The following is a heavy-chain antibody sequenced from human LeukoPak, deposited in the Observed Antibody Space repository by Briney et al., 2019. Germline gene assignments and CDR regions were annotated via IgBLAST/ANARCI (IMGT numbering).Heavy chain of an antibody. D-gene: IGHD2-15*01. J-gene: IGHJ1*01. Sequence: PSGTLSLTCAVSGGSFSSNNWWSWVRPPPGKGLEWIGEIYHSGSTKYNPSLKSRVTMSIDKSKNQFSLNLSFVTAADTAVYYCARAPDGVVEYFQYWGQGTLVTVSS. CDR1: GGSFSSNNW. CDR2: IYHSGST. CDR3: ARAPDGVVEYFQY. V-gene: IGHV4-4*02.